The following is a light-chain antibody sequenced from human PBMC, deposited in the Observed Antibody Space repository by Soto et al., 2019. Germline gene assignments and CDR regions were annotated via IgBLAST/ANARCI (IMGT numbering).Light chain of an antibody. Sequence: QSVLTQPASVSGSPGQSITISCTGTSSDVGGYNYVSWYQQHPGKAPKLMIYDVSNRPSGVSNRFSGSKSGNTASLTISGLQAEDEADYYCSSYTSSSFYVFGTGTKLTVI. CDR1: SSDVGGYNY. V-gene: IGLV2-14*01. CDR2: DVS. CDR3: SSYTSSSFYV. J-gene: IGLJ1*01.